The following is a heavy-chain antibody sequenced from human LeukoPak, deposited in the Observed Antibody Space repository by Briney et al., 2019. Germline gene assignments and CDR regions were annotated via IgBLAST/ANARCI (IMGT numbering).Heavy chain of an antibody. J-gene: IGHJ3*02. CDR2: ISGSGGST. CDR1: GFTFSKFP. CDR3: AKDLTTASYLDAFDI. V-gene: IGHV3-23*01. D-gene: IGHD4-17*01. Sequence: PGGSLRLSCAASGFTFSKFPMGWVRQAPGKGLEWVSAISGSGGSTYYADSVKGRFTISRDNSKNTLYLQMNSLRAEDTAVYYCAKDLTTASYLDAFDIWGQGTMVTVSS.